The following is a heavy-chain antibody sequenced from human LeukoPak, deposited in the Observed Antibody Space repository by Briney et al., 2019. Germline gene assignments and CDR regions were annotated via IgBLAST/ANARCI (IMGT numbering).Heavy chain of an antibody. CDR2: IWHDGSKQ. Sequence: PGRSLRLSCAASGFKFSEHGMHWIRQAPGKGLEWVAVIWHDGSKQLYADSVKGRFSISRDDSTSTLYLQMNSLRAEDTAVYYCAREDSGGWLSAYWGQGTLVTVSS. V-gene: IGHV3-33*01. CDR3: AREDSGGWLSAY. D-gene: IGHD2-15*01. J-gene: IGHJ4*02. CDR1: GFKFSEHG.